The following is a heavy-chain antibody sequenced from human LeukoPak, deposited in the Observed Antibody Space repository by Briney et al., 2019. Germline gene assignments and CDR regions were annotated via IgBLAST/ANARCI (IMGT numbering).Heavy chain of an antibody. CDR1: GYTFTGYY. CDR2: INPNSGDT. D-gene: IGHD7-27*01. CDR3: ARVTGKNRGTY. V-gene: IGHV1-2*02. J-gene: IGHJ4*02. Sequence: ASVKVSCKASGYTFTGYYMHWVRQAPGQGLEWMGWINPNSGDTNSAQKFQGRVTMTRDTSISTVYMELSRLRSDDTAVYYCARVTGKNRGTYWGQGTLVTVSS.